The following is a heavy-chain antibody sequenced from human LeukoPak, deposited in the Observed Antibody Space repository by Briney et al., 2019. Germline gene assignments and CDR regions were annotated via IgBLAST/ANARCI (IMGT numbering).Heavy chain of an antibody. Sequence: GGSLRLSCAASGFTFSSYGMHWVRQAPGKGLEWVSYISSSGSTIYYADSVKGRFTISRDNAKNSLYLQMNSLRAEDTAVYYCARDLNAGGLYPWGQGTLVTVSS. CDR2: ISSSGSTI. V-gene: IGHV3-48*04. D-gene: IGHD2-15*01. J-gene: IGHJ5*02. CDR3: ARDLNAGGLYP. CDR1: GFTFSSYG.